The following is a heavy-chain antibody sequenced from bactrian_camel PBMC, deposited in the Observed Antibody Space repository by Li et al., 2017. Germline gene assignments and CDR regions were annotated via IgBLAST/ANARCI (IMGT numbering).Heavy chain of an antibody. J-gene: IGHJ4*01. CDR1: GFTFNSYY. CDR2: VDSGGIAP. Sequence: DVQLVESGGGLVQPGGSLRLSCAASGFTFNSYYISWVRQFPGKGLEWVSGVDSGGIAPNYRDSVEGRFTISQDYSKNTLFLQMNSLKVEDTAMYYCAANYGRSRCPTSWYEYVYRGQGTQVTVS. CDR3: AANYGRSRCPTSWYEYVY. D-gene: IGHD6*01. V-gene: IGHV3S40*01.